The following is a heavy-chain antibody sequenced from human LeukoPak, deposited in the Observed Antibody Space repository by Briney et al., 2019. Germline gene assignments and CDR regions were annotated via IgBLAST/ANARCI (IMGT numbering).Heavy chain of an antibody. V-gene: IGHV1-18*01. D-gene: IGHD2-2*01. J-gene: IGHJ6*02. Sequence: VASVKVSCKASGYTFTSYGISWVRQAPGQGLEWMGWISAYNGNTNYAQKLQGRVTMTTDTSTSTAFMELRSLRSDDTAVYYCAKDSVVVPAAPYGMDVWGQGTTVTVSS. CDR3: AKDSVVVPAAPYGMDV. CDR2: ISAYNGNT. CDR1: GYTFTSYG.